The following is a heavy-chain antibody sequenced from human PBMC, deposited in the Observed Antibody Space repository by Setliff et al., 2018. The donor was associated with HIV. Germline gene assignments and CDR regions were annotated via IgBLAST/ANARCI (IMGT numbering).Heavy chain of an antibody. V-gene: IGHV3-7*01. CDR1: GFTFSTYW. Sequence: PGGSLRLSCEASGFTFSTYWMSWVRQAPGKGLEWVANIKKDGSEKFYVDSVKGRFTISRDNAKNSLSLQMNSLRAEDTAVYYCARSIAVADLDCWGQGTLVTVS. CDR2: IKKDGSEK. J-gene: IGHJ4*02. CDR3: ARSIAVADLDC. D-gene: IGHD6-19*01.